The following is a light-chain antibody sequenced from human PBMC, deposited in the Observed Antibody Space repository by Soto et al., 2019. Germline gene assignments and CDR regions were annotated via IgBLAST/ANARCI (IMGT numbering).Light chain of an antibody. CDR1: QSVSSSY. CDR3: QQRSNWPPIT. V-gene: IGKV3D-20*02. J-gene: IGKJ5*01. CDR2: GAS. Sequence: EIVLTQSPGTLSLSPGERATLSCRASQSVSSSYLAWYQQKPGQAPRLLIYGASSRATGIPDRFSGSGSGTDFTLTISRLEPDDFATYYCQQRSNWPPITFGQGTRLEIK.